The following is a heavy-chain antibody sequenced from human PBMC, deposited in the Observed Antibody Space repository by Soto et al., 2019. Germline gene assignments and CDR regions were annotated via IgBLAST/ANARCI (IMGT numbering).Heavy chain of an antibody. D-gene: IGHD6-6*01. CDR2: IYYSGST. CDR3: ARSHIVPRLFMYPYDY. CDR1: GGSISSGGCS. V-gene: IGHV4-39*01. Sequence: SETMSLTCAVSGGSISSGGCSWSWVNKPPGKGLEWIGEIYYSGSTYYNPSLKSRVTISFDTSKNQFSLKLSSVTAADTAVYYCARSHIVPRLFMYPYDYWGQGTPVTVSS. J-gene: IGHJ4*02.